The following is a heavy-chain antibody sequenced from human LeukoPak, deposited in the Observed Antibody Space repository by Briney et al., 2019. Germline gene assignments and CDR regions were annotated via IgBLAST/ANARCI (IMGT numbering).Heavy chain of an antibody. J-gene: IGHJ4*02. CDR3: ARRYGGNSVEIYFDN. CDR2: IKPNSDAT. Sequence: ASVKVSCKASGYTFAGYYIHWVRQAPGQGLEWMGCIKPNSDATDYAQKFQGRVTMTSDTSISTAYMELSRLDSDDTAVYYCARRYGGNSVEIYFDNWGQGTLATVSS. V-gene: IGHV1-2*02. CDR1: GYTFAGYY. D-gene: IGHD4-23*01.